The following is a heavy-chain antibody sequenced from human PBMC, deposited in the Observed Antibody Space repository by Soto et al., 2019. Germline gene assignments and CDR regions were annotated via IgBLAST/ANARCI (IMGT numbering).Heavy chain of an antibody. J-gene: IGHJ4*02. CDR3: AKAFCTGTSCYLLHY. V-gene: IGHV3-23*01. D-gene: IGHD2-2*01. Sequence: GGSLRLSCAASGFTFSNYAMNWVRQAPGKGLEWVSGISSSGGSTYYADSVKGRFTISRDNSKNTLYLQMNSLRGEDTALYYCAKAFCTGTSCYLLHYWGQGTLVTVSS. CDR2: ISSSGGST. CDR1: GFTFSNYA.